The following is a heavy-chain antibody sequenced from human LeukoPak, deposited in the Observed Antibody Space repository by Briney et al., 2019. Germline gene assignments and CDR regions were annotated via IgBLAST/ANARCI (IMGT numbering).Heavy chain of an antibody. D-gene: IGHD6-6*01. CDR1: GYTFTSYD. CDR3: ARQYSSSSAAFDI. CDR2: MNPNSGNT. V-gene: IGHV1-8*01. J-gene: IGHJ3*02. Sequence: APVKVSCKASGYTFTSYDINWVRQATGQGLEWMGWMNPNSGNTGYAQKFQGRVTMTRNTSISTAYMELSSLRSEDTAVYYCARQYSSSSAAFDIWGQGTMVTVSS.